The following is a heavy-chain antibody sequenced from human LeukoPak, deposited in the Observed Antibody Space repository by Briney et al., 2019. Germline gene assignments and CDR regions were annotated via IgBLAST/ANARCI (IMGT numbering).Heavy chain of an antibody. V-gene: IGHV3-23*01. CDR3: AKDLQPLEWLSPYFDY. J-gene: IGHJ4*02. CDR1: GFTVSSNY. D-gene: IGHD3-3*01. Sequence: PGGSLRLSCAASGFTVSSNYMSWVHQAPGKVLEWVSAISGSGGSTYYADSVKGRFTISRNNSENTLYLQMNSLRAEDTAVYYCAKDLQPLEWLSPYFDYWGQGTLVTVSS. CDR2: ISGSGGST.